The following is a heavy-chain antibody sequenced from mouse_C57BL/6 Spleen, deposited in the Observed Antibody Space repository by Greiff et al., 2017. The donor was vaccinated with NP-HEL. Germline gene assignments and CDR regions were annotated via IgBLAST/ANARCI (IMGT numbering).Heavy chain of an antibody. D-gene: IGHD1-1*01. CDR3: AREDSGSSLAY. V-gene: IGHV1-64*01. CDR1: GYTFTSYW. J-gene: IGHJ3*01. CDR2: IHPNSGST. Sequence: QVQLQQPGAELVKPGASVKLSCKASGYTFTSYWMHWVKQRPGQGLEWIGMIHPNSGSTNYNEKFKSKAILTVDKSSSTAYMQLSSLTSEDSAVYYCAREDSGSSLAYWGQGTLVTVSA.